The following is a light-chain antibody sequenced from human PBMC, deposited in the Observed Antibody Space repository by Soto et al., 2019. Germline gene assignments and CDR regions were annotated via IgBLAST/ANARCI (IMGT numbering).Light chain of an antibody. J-gene: IGLJ1*01. CDR2: AVS. V-gene: IGLV2-8*01. CDR3: SSYAGSNNFV. CDR1: SSDVGGYNY. Sequence: QAVVTQPPSASGSPGQSVTISCTGTSSDVGGYNYVSWYQQHPGKAPKLMIYAVSKRPSGVPDRFSGSKSGNTASLTVSGLQAEDEADYYCSSYAGSNNFVFGTGTKLTVL.